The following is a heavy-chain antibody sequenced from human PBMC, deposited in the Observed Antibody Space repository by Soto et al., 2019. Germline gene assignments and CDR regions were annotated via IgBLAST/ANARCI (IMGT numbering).Heavy chain of an antibody. Sequence: EVQLVQSGAEVKKPGESLKISCKGSGYSFTTYRIGWIRQMPGKGLEWMGIIYPGDSETRYSPSFQGQVTISADKSNTTAYLQWSGLKASDTSMYYCARQRIEAAFDAFDIWGKGTMVTVSS. J-gene: IGHJ3*02. CDR1: GYSFTTYR. V-gene: IGHV5-51*01. CDR2: IYPGDSET. CDR3: ARQRIEAAFDAFDI. D-gene: IGHD6-13*01.